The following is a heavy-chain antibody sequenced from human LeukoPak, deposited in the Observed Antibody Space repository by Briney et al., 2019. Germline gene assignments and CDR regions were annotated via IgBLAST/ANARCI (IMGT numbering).Heavy chain of an antibody. J-gene: IGHJ4*02. CDR2: IKQDGTEK. D-gene: IGHD3-10*01. CDR3: ARPHFGSFNY. CDR1: GFPLSSFR. Sequence: GGSLRLSCAASGFPLSSFRMSWVRQAPEKGLEWVANIKQDGTEKYYVDSVKGRFTISRDNAQNSLYLQMNSLRAEDTAVYYCARPHFGSFNYWGQGTLVTVSS. V-gene: IGHV3-7*01.